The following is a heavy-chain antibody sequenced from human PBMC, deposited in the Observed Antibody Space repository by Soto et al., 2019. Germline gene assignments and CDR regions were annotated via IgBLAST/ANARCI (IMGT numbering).Heavy chain of an antibody. Sequence: GGSLRLSCAASGFTFRSYSMHWVRQAPGKGLEWVAVISYDGSNKYYADSVKGRFTISRDNSKNTLYLQMNSLRDEDTAVYYCVRGATHRTWFDPWGQGTLVTVSS. V-gene: IGHV3-30-3*01. J-gene: IGHJ5*02. D-gene: IGHD1-26*01. CDR2: ISYDGSNK. CDR3: VRGATHRTWFDP. CDR1: GFTFRSYS.